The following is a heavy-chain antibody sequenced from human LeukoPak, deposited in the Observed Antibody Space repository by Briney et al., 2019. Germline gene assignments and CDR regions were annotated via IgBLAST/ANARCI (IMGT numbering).Heavy chain of an antibody. D-gene: IGHD3-10*01. CDR2: IIPIFGTA. J-gene: IGHJ4*02. V-gene: IGHV1-69*01. Sequence: SVKVSCKASGDTFSTSGISWVRRAPGQGLEWMGGIIPIFGTANYAQKFQGRVTITADESTSTAYMELSSLRSEDTAVYYCARGIITMVRGVNYYFDYWGQGTLVTVSS. CDR3: ARGIITMVRGVNYYFDY. CDR1: GDTFSTSG.